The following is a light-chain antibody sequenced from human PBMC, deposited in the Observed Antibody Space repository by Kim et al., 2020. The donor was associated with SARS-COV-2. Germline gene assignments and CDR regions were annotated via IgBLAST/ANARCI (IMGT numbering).Light chain of an antibody. J-gene: IGKJ3*01. CDR3: QQYGSSPKIT. CDR1: QSVSSSY. Sequence: PGERPTPSCRASQSVSSSYLAWYQQNPGHAPRRLIYGASSRATGIPDRFSGSRSVTDFTLTISRLEPEDFAVYYCQQYGSSPKITFGPGTKVDIK. V-gene: IGKV3-20*01. CDR2: GAS.